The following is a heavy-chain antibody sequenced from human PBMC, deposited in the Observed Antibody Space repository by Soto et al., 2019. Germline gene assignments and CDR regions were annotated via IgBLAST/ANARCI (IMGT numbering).Heavy chain of an antibody. CDR1: GFTFTSSA. CDR2: IVVGSGNT. J-gene: IGHJ6*02. Sequence: SVKVSCKASGFTFTSSAVQWVRQARGQRLEWIGWIVVGSGNTNYAQKFQERVTITRDMSTSTAYMELSSLRSEDTAVYYCAAGPPLPYFYSGMDVWGQGTTVTVSS. CDR3: AAGPPLPYFYSGMDV. V-gene: IGHV1-58*01.